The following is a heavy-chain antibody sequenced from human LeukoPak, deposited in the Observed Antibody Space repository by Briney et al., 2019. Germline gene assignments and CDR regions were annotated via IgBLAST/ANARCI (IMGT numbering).Heavy chain of an antibody. J-gene: IGHJ4*02. CDR1: GFTFSNHG. CDR2: ISGSGGST. V-gene: IGHV3-23*01. CDR3: ARDVGWSQYYFDF. Sequence: PGGSLRLSCAASGFTFSNHGMSWVRQAPGKGPEWVAAISGSGGSTYYADSVKGRFTISRDNAKNTLYLLMKSLGAEDTAVYYCARDVGWSQYYFDFWGQGTLVTVSS. D-gene: IGHD2-15*01.